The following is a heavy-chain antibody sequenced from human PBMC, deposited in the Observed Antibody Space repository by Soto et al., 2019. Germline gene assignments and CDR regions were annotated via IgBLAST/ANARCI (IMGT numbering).Heavy chain of an antibody. CDR2: TSYDGNNK. D-gene: IGHD3-16*01. CDR1: GFMFKSYV. CDR3: ARLGTTGGFDL. V-gene: IGHV3-30*19. J-gene: IGHJ4*02. Sequence: QLQLVESGGGVVQPGTSLRLSCTASGFMFKSYVMHWVRQAPGKGLEWVALTSYDGNNKYYGDSVKGRFTVSRDNSKNTLALQMDSLRPEETALYFCARLGTTGGFDLWGQGTLVSVSS.